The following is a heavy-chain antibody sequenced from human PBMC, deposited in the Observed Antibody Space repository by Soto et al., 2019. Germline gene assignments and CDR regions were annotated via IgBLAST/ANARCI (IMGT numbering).Heavy chain of an antibody. J-gene: IGHJ4*02. Sequence: SLRLSCAASGFTFSSYGMHWVRQAPGKGLEWVAVIWYDGSNKYYADSVKGRFTISRDNSKNTLYLQMNSLRAEDTAVYYCARGLGPAAIDYWGQGTLVTVSS. CDR2: IWYDGSNK. CDR1: GFTFSSYG. D-gene: IGHD2-2*01. V-gene: IGHV3-33*01. CDR3: ARGLGPAAIDY.